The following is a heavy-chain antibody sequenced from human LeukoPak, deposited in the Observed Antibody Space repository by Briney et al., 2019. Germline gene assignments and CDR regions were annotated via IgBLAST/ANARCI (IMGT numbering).Heavy chain of an antibody. CDR3: ARRSGVLDSRDSRYHFDH. CDR2: IYYSGST. Sequence: SETLSFTCIVSAGSISSHYWSWIRQPPGQGLEYIGYIYYSGSTDYNPSLKSRVTISLDTSKNQFSLNLSPVTAADTAVYYCARRSGVLDSRDSRYHFDHWGQGTLVTVSS. CDR1: AGSISSHY. J-gene: IGHJ4*02. D-gene: IGHD3-22*01. V-gene: IGHV4-59*11.